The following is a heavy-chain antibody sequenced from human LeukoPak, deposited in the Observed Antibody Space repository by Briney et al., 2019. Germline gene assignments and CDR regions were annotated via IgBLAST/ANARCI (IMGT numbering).Heavy chain of an antibody. CDR3: AQDRLRLVPAAMTCTDY. V-gene: IGHV3-23*01. CDR1: GFTFSNYA. D-gene: IGHD2-2*01. Sequence: GGSLRLSCAASGFTFSNYAMSWVRQAPGKGLEWVSGISGSDGTTYYADSVKGRVAISRDNSKNTLYLQMDSLRADDTAGDYCAQDRLRLVPAAMTCTDYWGQGTLATVSP. J-gene: IGHJ4*02. CDR2: ISGSDGTT.